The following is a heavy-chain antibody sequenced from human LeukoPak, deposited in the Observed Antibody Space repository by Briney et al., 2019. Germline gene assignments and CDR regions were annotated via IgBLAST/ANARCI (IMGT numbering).Heavy chain of an antibody. J-gene: IGHJ4*02. CDR1: GYSFTRYF. CDR2: INPSGGST. D-gene: IGHD3-22*01. Sequence: ASVKVSCKASGYSFTRYFIHWVRQAPGQGPEWMGIINPSGGSTSYAQKFQGRVTMTRDTSTSTVYMELSSLRSEDTAVYYCARVDYYDSQTGADYWGQGTLVTVSS. V-gene: IGHV1-46*01. CDR3: ARVDYYDSQTGADY.